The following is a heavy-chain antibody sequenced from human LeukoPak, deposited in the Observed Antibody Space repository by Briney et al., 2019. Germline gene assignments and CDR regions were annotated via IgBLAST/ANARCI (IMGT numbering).Heavy chain of an antibody. CDR3: ASEGMVLAYCGGDCYTFDY. V-gene: IGHV1-69*01. J-gene: IGHJ4*02. CDR1: GGTFSSYA. Sequence: SVKVSCKASGGTFSSYAISWVRQAPGQGLELMGGIIPIFGTANYAQKFQGRVTITADESTSTAYMELSSLRSEDTAVYYCASEGMVLAYCGGDCYTFDYWGQGTLVTVSS. D-gene: IGHD2-21*01. CDR2: IIPIFGTA.